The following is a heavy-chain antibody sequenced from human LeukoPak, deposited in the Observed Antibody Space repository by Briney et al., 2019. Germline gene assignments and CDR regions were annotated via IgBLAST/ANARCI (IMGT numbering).Heavy chain of an antibody. CDR2: ITSGSSTI. CDR3: AREGGGDYGDYLRY. D-gene: IGHD4-17*01. V-gene: IGHV3-48*01. Sequence: GGSLRLSCAASGFSFSDYSMNGVRQAPGKGLEWVSYITSGSSTIYSADSVKGRFTVSRDNSKNTVYLQMNSLRAEDTAVYYCAREGGGDYGDYLRYWGQGTLVTVSS. J-gene: IGHJ4*02. CDR1: GFSFSDYS.